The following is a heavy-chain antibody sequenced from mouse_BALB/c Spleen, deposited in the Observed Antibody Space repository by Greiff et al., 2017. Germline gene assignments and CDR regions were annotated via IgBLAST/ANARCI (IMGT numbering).Heavy chain of an antibody. CDR1: GYTFTSYY. J-gene: IGHJ3*01. CDR3: TRSRLGRGTWFAY. CDR2: INPSNGGT. V-gene: IGHV1S81*02. Sequence: VQLQQSGAELVKPGASVQLSCKASGYTFTSYYMYWVKQRPGQGLEWIGEINPSNGGTNFNEKFKSKATRTVDKSSSTAYMQLSSLTSEDSAVYYCTRSRLGRGTWFAYWGQGTLVTVSA. D-gene: IGHD4-1*01.